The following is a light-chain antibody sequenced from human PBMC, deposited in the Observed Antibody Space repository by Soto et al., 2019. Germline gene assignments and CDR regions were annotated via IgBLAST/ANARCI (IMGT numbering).Light chain of an antibody. V-gene: IGKV4-1*01. CDR2: WAS. CDR3: LEHCISPHT. CDR1: QSVLYSSSSKNC. J-gene: IGKJ2*01. Sequence: DIVMTQSPDSLPVSLGERATINCKSSQSVLYSSSSKNCLVWYQQKPGQPPKVLIYWASTRGSGVPDRFSGSGSGADFTLTIVFLQAEDVAVYICLEHCISPHTFGQGPKLEI.